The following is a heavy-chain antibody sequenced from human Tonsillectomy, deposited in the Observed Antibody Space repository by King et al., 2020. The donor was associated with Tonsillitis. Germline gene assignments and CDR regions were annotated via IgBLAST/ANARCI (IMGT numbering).Heavy chain of an antibody. Sequence: VQLVESGGDLVKPGGSLRLSCAASGFTFSSYNMNWVRQAPGKGLEWVSSISASSSYIYYADSVKGRFTISRDNAKKSLHLQMISLRPEDTAVYYCARNGGEIASDLWNYGMDVWGQGTTVTVSS. CDR3: ARNGGEIASDLWNYGMDV. J-gene: IGHJ6*02. V-gene: IGHV3-21*01. CDR2: ISASSSYI. CDR1: GFTFSSYN. D-gene: IGHD3-3*01.